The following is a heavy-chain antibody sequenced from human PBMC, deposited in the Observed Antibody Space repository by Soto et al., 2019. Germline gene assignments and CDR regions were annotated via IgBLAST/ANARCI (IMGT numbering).Heavy chain of an antibody. V-gene: IGHV3-23*01. CDR2: ISGSGGST. Sequence: GGALRLSCAASGFTFSSYAMSWVRQAPGKGLEWVSAISGSGGSTYYADSVKVRFTISRENSKNTLYLQMNSLRAEDTAVYYCAKDHPLWFGVSLYWGQGTLVTASS. CDR1: GFTFSSYA. CDR3: AKDHPLWFGVSLY. D-gene: IGHD3-10*01. J-gene: IGHJ4*02.